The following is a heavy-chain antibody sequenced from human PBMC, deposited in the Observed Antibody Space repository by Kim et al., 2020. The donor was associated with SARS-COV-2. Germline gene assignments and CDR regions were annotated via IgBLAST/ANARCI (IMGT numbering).Heavy chain of an antibody. Sequence: GGYLRLSCAASGFTFSDAWMSWVRQAPGKGLEWVGRVKSKTDGETTDYAAPVKGRFTISRDDSENTVYLQMNSLKTEDTAVYYCATEHLPYYGISVYYF. V-gene: IGHV3-15*01. D-gene: IGHD3-22*01. J-gene: IGHJ2*01. CDR1: GFTFSDAW. CDR3: ATEHLPYYGISVYYF. CDR2: VKSKTDGETT.